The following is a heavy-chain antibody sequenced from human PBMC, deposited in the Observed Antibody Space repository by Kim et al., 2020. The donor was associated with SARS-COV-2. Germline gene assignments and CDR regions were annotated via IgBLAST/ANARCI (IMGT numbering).Heavy chain of an antibody. CDR3: ARPQYSTGGGAFDI. V-gene: IGHV1-3*01. CDR2: INAGNGNT. CDR1: GYTFTSYA. Sequence: ASVKVSCKASGYTFTSYAIHWVRQAPGQRLEWMGWINAGNGNTKYSQKFQDRVTITRDTSASTAYMELSSLRSEDTTVYYWARPQYSTGGGAFDIWGQGTVVTVSS. D-gene: IGHD6-25*01. J-gene: IGHJ3*02.